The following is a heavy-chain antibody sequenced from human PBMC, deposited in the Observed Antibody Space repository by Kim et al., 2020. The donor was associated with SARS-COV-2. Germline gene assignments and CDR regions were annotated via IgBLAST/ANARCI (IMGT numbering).Heavy chain of an antibody. CDR3: ARDVPRLKGFLEWLLDY. J-gene: IGHJ4*02. V-gene: IGHV4-31*03. CDR2: IYYSGST. CDR1: GGSISSGGYY. Sequence: SETLSLTCTVSGGSISSGGYYWSWIRQHPGKGLEWIGYIYYSGSTYYNPSLKSRVTISVDTSKNQFSLKLSSVTAADTAVYYCARDVPRLKGFLEWLLDYWGQGTLVTVSS. D-gene: IGHD3-3*01.